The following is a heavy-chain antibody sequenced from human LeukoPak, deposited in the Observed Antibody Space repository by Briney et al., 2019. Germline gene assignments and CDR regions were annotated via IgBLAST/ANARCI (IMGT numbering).Heavy chain of an antibody. CDR3: ARDRGYSGYDYFPLFDY. J-gene: IGHJ4*02. D-gene: IGHD5-12*01. CDR2: IYHSGST. Sequence: KPSETLSLTCTVSGYSISSGYYWGWIRQPPGKGLEWFGSIYHSGSTYYNPSLKSRVTISVDTSRNQFSLKLSSVTAADTAVYYCARDRGYSGYDYFPLFDYWGQGTLVTVSS. CDR1: GYSISSGYY. V-gene: IGHV4-38-2*02.